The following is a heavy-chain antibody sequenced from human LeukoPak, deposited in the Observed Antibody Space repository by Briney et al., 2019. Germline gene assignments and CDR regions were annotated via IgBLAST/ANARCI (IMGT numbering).Heavy chain of an antibody. CDR1: GGSISSYY. Sequence: PSETLSLTCTVSGGSISSYYWSWIRQPPGKGLEWIGYIYYSGSTNYNPSLKSRVTISVDTSKNQFSLKLSSVTAADTAVYYCARWYYDFWSGYYYYYYMDVWGKGTTVTVSS. CDR2: IYYSGST. CDR3: ARWYYDFWSGYYYYYYMDV. D-gene: IGHD3-3*01. V-gene: IGHV4-59*01. J-gene: IGHJ6*03.